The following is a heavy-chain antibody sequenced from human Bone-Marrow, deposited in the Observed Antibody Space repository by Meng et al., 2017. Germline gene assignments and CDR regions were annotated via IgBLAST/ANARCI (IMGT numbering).Heavy chain of an antibody. CDR2: INPKRGDT. V-gene: IGHV1-2*06. Sequence: VQMVQSVGRVKRPASPTMVSFKESGGNLRIYAFSWARPAPGQGLEWMGRINPKRGDTHYAQRFQGRVTMTGYTSISTAYMELSGLRSDDTAMYYCARDEDISAAGKLFGDYWGQGTLVTVSS. CDR1: GGNLRIYA. CDR3: ARDEDISAAGKLFGDY. J-gene: IGHJ4*02. D-gene: IGHD6-13*01.